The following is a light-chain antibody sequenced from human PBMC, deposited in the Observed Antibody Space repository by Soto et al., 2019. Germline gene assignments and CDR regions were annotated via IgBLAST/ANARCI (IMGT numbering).Light chain of an antibody. CDR1: SSDVGGYNY. V-gene: IGLV2-14*01. CDR2: DVS. Sequence: QSALTQPASVSGSPGQSITISCTGTSSDVGGYNYVSWYQQHPGKAPNLIIFDVSNRPSGVSNRFSGSKSGNSASLTISGLQAEEDADYYCRSNTGSNTPVVFGGGTKLTVL. J-gene: IGLJ2*01. CDR3: RSNTGSNTPVV.